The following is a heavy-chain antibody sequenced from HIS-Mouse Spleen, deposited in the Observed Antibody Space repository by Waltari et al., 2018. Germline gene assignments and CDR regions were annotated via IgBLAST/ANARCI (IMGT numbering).Heavy chain of an antibody. CDR1: GFTFSSYG. CDR2: ISYDGSNK. V-gene: IGHV3-30*03. D-gene: IGHD1-26*01. CDR3: VVSGS. Sequence: QVQLVESGGGVVQPGRSLRLSCAASGFTFSSYGMRWVRQAPGKGLEWVAVISYDGSNKYYADSVKGRFTISRDNSKNTLYLQMNSLRAEDTAVYYCVVSGSWGQGTMVTVSS. J-gene: IGHJ3*01.